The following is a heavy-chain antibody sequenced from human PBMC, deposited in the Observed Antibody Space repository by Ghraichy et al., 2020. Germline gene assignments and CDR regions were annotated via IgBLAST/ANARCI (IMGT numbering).Heavy chain of an antibody. D-gene: IGHD3-10*01. V-gene: IGHV4-39*01. J-gene: IGHJ4*02. CDR2: VYYSGST. CDR3: ARLAYYGSGSNREY. CDR1: GGSISSSPYY. Sequence: SETPSLTCTVSGGSISSSPYYWGWIRQPPGKGLEWIGSVYYSGSTYYNPSLKSRVTISVDTSKNQFSLKLSSVSAADTAMYYCARLAYYGSGSNREYWGQGTLVTVSS.